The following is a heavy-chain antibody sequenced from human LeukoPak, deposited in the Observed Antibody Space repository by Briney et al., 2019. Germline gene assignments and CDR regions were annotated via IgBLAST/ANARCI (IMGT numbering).Heavy chain of an antibody. V-gene: IGHV1-2*02. CDR1: GYSFTNYY. J-gene: IGHJ4*02. Sequence: ASVKVSCKTSGYSFTNYYTHWVRQAPGQGLEWMGWINPNSGGTNYAQKFQGRVTLTRDTSIRTTYTELSSLRSDDTAVYFCARGLGWELVLDYWAREPWSPSPQ. D-gene: IGHD1-26*01. CDR2: INPNSGGT. CDR3: ARGLGWELVLDY.